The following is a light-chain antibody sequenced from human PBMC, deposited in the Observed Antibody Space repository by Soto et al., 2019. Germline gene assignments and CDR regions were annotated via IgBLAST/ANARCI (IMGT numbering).Light chain of an antibody. CDR2: EVT. CDR3: SSYTNTKGYIL. J-gene: IGLJ2*01. V-gene: IGLV2-14*01. Sequence: QSVLTQPASVSGSLGQSITISCTGTRTDIGGYNYVSWYQQYPGKAPKLVICEVTSRPSGISDRFSGSKSGNTASLTISGLQAEDEGDYFCSSYTNTKGYILFGGGTQRTV. CDR1: RTDIGGYNY.